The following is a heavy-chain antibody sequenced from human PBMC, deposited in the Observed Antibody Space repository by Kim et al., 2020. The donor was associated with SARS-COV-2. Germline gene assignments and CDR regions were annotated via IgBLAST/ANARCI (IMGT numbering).Heavy chain of an antibody. J-gene: IGHJ1*01. D-gene: IGHD2-15*01. Sequence: GGSLRLSCAASRFTFSSYGLHWVRQAPGKGLEWVAVIWYDGSNKYHADSVKGRFTISRDNSKNTLYLQMNNLRAEDTAVYYCAKERLKYCSDGSGHLEHWGQGTLVNLSS. V-gene: IGHV3-33*06. CDR2: IWYDGSNK. CDR1: RFTFSSYG. CDR3: AKERLKYCSDGSGHLEH.